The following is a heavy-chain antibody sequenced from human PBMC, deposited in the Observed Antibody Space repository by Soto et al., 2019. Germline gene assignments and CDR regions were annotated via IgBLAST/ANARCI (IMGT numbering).Heavy chain of an antibody. J-gene: IGHJ6*02. Sequence: QMQLVQSGPEVKKPGTSVKVSCKASGFTFTSSAMQWVRQARGQRLESIGWIVVGSGNTNYAQKFQERVTITRDMSTSTAYMELSSLRSEDTAVYYCAALPSYSSSWYFYYGMDVWGQGTTVTVSS. CDR3: AALPSYSSSWYFYYGMDV. CDR2: IVVGSGNT. CDR1: GFTFTSSA. V-gene: IGHV1-58*02. D-gene: IGHD6-13*01.